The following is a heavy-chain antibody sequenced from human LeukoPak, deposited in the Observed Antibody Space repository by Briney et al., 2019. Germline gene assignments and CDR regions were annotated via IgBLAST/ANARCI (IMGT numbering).Heavy chain of an antibody. D-gene: IGHD3-16*01. CDR3: ARGMGASTYYFDY. J-gene: IGHJ4*02. V-gene: IGHV3-23*01. CDR1: RFTFNNYA. Sequence: PGGSLRLSCAASRFTFNNYAMSWVRQAPGKGLEWVSIISGGAGSTYYADSLKGRFTISRDNSKNTLYLQMNSLRAEDTAMYYCARGMGASTYYFDYWGQGTLVTVSS. CDR2: ISGGAGST.